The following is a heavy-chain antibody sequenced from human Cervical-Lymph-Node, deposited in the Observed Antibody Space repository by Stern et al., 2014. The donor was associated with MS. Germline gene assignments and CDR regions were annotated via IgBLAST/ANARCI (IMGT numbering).Heavy chain of an antibody. CDR1: GFSFSDYY. J-gene: IGHJ5*02. Sequence: QVQLVQSGGGLVQPGGSLRLSCEASGFSFSDYYMSWIRQAPGKGLEWLSYIGSRGSSVYYTESVKGRFTISRDNARNSLYLQMDSLRSEDTALYYCARGPHYGDKRNWFDPWGQGILVTVSS. CDR3: ARGPHYGDKRNWFDP. CDR2: IGSRGSSV. V-gene: IGHV3-11*01. D-gene: IGHD4-17*01.